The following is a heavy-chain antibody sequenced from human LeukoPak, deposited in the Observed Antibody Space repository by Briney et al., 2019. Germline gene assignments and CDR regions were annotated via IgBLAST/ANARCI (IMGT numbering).Heavy chain of an antibody. D-gene: IGHD6-19*01. CDR3: ARHSASGWYYFEY. V-gene: IGHV4-59*08. J-gene: IGHJ4*02. CDR1: GGSIGSYY. CDR2: IYNSGSP. Sequence: SETLSLTCTVSGGSIGSYYWSWVRQPPGKGLEWIGFIYNSGSPNYNPSLQSRVTIAVDTSKNRFSLKLSSVTTADTAVYYCARHSASGWYYFEYWGQGTLVTVSS.